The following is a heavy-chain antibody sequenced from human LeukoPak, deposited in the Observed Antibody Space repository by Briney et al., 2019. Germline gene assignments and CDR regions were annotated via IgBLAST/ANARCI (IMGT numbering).Heavy chain of an antibody. CDR3: VREGMGSGSYYADY. J-gene: IGHJ4*02. D-gene: IGHD1-26*01. CDR2: IDPNNGGT. V-gene: IGHV1-2*02. CDR1: GYTFSGYY. Sequence: ASVKVSCMASGYTFSGYYMHWVRQAPGQGLQWMGWIDPNNGGTYYAQKFQGRVTMTRDTSISTVYMELSRLRSDDTAVYYCVREGMGSGSYYADYWGQGTLVTVSS.